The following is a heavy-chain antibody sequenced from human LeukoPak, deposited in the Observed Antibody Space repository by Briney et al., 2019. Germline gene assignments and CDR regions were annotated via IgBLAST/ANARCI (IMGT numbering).Heavy chain of an antibody. Sequence: SETLSLTCAVYGGSFSGYYWSWIRQPPGKGLEWIGSIYYSGSTYYNPSLKSRVTISVDTSKNQFSLKLSSVTAADTAVYYCASLYYYGSGSSTWGQGTLVIVSS. CDR2: IYYSGST. V-gene: IGHV4-34*01. CDR1: GGSFSGYY. D-gene: IGHD3-10*01. J-gene: IGHJ5*02. CDR3: ASLYYYGSGSST.